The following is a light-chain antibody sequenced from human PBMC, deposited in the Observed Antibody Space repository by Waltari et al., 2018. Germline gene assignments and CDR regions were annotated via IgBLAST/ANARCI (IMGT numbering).Light chain of an antibody. CDR2: KAS. CDR1: QSISSW. Sequence: DIQMTQSPSTLSASVGDRVTITCRAGQSISSWLAWYQQKPGKAPKLLIYKASSLESGVPSRFSGSGSGTEFTLTISSLQPDDFATYYCQQYNSYSTFGPGTKVDIK. V-gene: IGKV1-5*03. CDR3: QQYNSYST. J-gene: IGKJ3*01.